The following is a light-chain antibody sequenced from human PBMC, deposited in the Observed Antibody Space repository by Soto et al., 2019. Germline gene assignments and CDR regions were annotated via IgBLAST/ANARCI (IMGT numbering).Light chain of an antibody. Sequence: DIHMTQSPPTLSSSVGDRVTITCRASQSIRHYLAWYQQMPGKAPNLLIYDASTLPSGVPSRFSGSGSGTDFTLTISSLEPDDFGVYYCQQHNSCPVTFGQGTKVDIK. CDR3: QQHNSCPVT. V-gene: IGKV1-5*01. CDR2: DAS. CDR1: QSIRHY. J-gene: IGKJ1*01.